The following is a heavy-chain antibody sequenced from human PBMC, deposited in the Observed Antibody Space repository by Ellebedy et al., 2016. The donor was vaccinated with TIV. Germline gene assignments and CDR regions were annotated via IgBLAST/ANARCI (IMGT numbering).Heavy chain of an antibody. V-gene: IGHV3-23*01. CDR2: ISGSGGST. J-gene: IGHJ6*02. CDR3: AKERPILQDRDV. CDR1: GFTFSSYA. D-gene: IGHD2-15*01. Sequence: GESLKISXAASGFTFSSYAMSWVRQAPGKGLEWVSAISGSGGSTYYADSVKGRFTISRDNSKNTLYLQMNSLRAEDTAVYYCAKERPILQDRDVWGQGTTVTVSS.